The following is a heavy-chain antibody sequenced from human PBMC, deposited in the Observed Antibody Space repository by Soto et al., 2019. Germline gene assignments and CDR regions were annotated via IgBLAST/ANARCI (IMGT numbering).Heavy chain of an antibody. CDR2: IYYSGST. V-gene: IGHV4-30-4*01. Sequence: PSETLSLTCTVYGGSISSGDYYWSWIRQPPGKGLEWIGYIYYSGSTYYNPSLKSRVTMSLDTSKNQFSLKQSSVTAADTAVYYCAREGSLTWFDLRGQRTMVPGTS. J-gene: IGHJ5*02. CDR1: GGSISSGDYY. CDR3: AREGSLTWFDL.